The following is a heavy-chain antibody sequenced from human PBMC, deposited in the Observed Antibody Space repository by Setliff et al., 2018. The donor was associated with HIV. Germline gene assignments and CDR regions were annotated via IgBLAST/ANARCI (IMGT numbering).Heavy chain of an antibody. J-gene: IGHJ6*02. CDR1: GYTFTSYY. Sequence: SVKVSCKASGYTFTSYYMHWVRQAPGQGLEWMGGIIPIFNTANYAQKFQGRVAITADESTSTAYMELSSLGSEDTAVYYCARGSGGYCSGGSCYFGFGLALWGQGTTVTV. CDR2: IIPIFNTA. CDR3: ARGSGGYCSGGSCYFGFGLAL. V-gene: IGHV1-69*13. D-gene: IGHD2-15*01.